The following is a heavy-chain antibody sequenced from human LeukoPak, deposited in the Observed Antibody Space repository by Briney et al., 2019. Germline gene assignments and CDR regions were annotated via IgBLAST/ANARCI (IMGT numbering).Heavy chain of an antibody. Sequence: GGSLRLSCAGSKFTFSNYWMTWVRQAPGKGLEWVSDISGSGDSTNYADSVKGRFTISRDNSKNTLYLQMNSLRAEDTAIYYCAKSRGSYWVPEFDYWGQGTLVTVSS. CDR1: KFTFSNYW. J-gene: IGHJ4*02. CDR2: ISGSGDST. D-gene: IGHD1-26*01. V-gene: IGHV3-23*01. CDR3: AKSRGSYWVPEFDY.